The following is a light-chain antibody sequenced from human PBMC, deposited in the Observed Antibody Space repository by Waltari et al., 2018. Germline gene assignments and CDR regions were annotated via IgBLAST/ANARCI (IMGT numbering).Light chain of an antibody. V-gene: IGLV1-40*01. J-gene: IGLJ2*01. CDR1: SSNIGAGYD. CDR2: GNN. Sequence: QAVLTQPPSVSGAPGQRVTISCTWSSSNIGAGYDVHWYQQFSGTAPKLLIYGNNNRPSGVPDRFSGSKSGTSASLAITGLQAEDEADYYCQSYDRSHVVFGGGTKLTVL. CDR3: QSYDRSHVV.